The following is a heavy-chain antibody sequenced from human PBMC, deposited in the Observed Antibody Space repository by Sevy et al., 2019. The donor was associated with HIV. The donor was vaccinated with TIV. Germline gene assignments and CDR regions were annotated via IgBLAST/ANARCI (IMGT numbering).Heavy chain of an antibody. CDR3: ARDVRTTVTKYYGLDV. Sequence: GGSLRLSCAASGFTFSNYYMSWIRQAPGKGLEWVSYISISGCTIYYADSVKGRFAISRDNAKNSPSLQMNSLRAEDTAVYYCARDVRTTVTKYYGLDVWGQGTTVTVSS. CDR1: GFTFSNYY. J-gene: IGHJ6*02. D-gene: IGHD4-17*01. V-gene: IGHV3-11*01. CDR2: ISISGCTI.